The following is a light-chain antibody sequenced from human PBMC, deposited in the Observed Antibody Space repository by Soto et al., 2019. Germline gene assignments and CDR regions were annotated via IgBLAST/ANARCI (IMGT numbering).Light chain of an antibody. J-gene: IGLJ1*01. CDR1: ALPKQY. V-gene: IGLV3-25*03. CDR2: KDS. CDR3: QSVDSSGTYV. Sequence: SYELTQAPSVSVSPGQTARITCSGDALPKQYAYWYQQKPGQAPVLVIYKDSERPSGIPERFSGSSSGTTVTLTISGVQAEDEADYYCQSVDSSGTYVFGTGTKLTVL.